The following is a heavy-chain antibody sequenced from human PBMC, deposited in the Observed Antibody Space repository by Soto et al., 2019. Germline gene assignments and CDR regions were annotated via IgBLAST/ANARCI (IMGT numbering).Heavy chain of an antibody. J-gene: IGHJ6*02. V-gene: IGHV1-18*01. Sequence: QVQLVQSGAEVKKPGASVKVSCKASGYTFTSYGISWVRQAPGQGLEWMGWISAYNGNTNYAQKLQGTVTMNADTSTSTAYMELGSLRSDDTAVYYCARDRRMGVVVVAAEYGMDVWGQGTTVTVSS. CDR3: ARDRRMGVVVVAAEYGMDV. CDR1: GYTFTSYG. D-gene: IGHD2-15*01. CDR2: ISAYNGNT.